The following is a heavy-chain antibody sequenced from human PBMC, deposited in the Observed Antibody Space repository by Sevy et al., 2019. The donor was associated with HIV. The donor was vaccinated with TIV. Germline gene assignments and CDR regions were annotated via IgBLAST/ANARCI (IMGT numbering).Heavy chain of an antibody. D-gene: IGHD3-10*01. CDR2: IKQDGSEK. V-gene: IGHV3-7*01. CDR1: GFTFSSYW. J-gene: IGHJ4*02. CDR3: ARENFFMVRGVRTYYFDY. Sequence: GGSLRLSCAASGFTFSSYWMSWVRQAPGKGLEWVANIKQDGSEKYYVDSVKGRFTISRDNAKNSLYLQMNSLRAEDTAVYYCARENFFMVRGVRTYYFDYWGQGTLVTVSS.